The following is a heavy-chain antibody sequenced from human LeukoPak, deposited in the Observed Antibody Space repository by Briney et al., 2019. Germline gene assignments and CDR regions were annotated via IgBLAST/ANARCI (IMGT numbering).Heavy chain of an antibody. J-gene: IGHJ6*02. CDR3: ARDSGSGARRYYGMDV. V-gene: IGHV3-21*01. CDR1: GFTFSSYS. D-gene: IGHD3-10*01. CDR2: ISSSSSYI. Sequence: GGSLRLSCAASGFTFSSYSMNWVRQAPGKGLEWVSSISSSSSYIYYADSVKGRFTISRDNAKNSLYLQMNSLRAEDTAVYYCARDSGSGARRYYGMDVWGQGTTVTVSS.